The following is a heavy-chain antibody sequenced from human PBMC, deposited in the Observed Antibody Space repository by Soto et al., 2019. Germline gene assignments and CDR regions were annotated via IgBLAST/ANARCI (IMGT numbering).Heavy chain of an antibody. D-gene: IGHD3-3*01. Sequence: GGSRRLSCAASGFTFSSYWMSWVRQAPGKGLEWVANIKQEGSEKYYVDSVKGRFTISRDNAKNSLYLQMNSLRAEDTAVYYCARDQFAIFGVFISYYYYGMDVWGQGTTVTVSS. CDR3: ARDQFAIFGVFISYYYYGMDV. CDR2: IKQEGSEK. J-gene: IGHJ6*02. V-gene: IGHV3-7*03. CDR1: GFTFSSYW.